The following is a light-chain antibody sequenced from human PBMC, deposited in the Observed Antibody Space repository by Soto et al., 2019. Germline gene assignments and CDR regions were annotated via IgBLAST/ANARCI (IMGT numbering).Light chain of an antibody. CDR1: QSISSSY. J-gene: IGKJ1*01. V-gene: IGKV3-20*01. CDR2: GAS. Sequence: EIVLTQSPATLSLSPGERATLSCRASQSISSSYSAWYQQRPGQSPSPLIYGASSRATGIPDRFSGGGSGTDFTLTISRLEPEDFAVYCCHQYGDWPQTFGQGTKVDIK. CDR3: HQYGDWPQT.